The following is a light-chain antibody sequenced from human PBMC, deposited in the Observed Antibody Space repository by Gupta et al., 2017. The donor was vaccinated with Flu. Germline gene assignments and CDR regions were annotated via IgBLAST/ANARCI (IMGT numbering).Light chain of an antibody. CDR3: QQYDNLPPLT. CDR2: DAS. CDR1: QAISNY. Sequence: DIRMTQSPSSPSASVGDRVTITCPASQAISNYLNWYQQKPGKAPKLLIYDASNWETGVPSRFSGSGSGTDFTFTISSLQPEDIATYYCQQYDNLPPLTFGGGTKVEIK. J-gene: IGKJ4*01. V-gene: IGKV1-33*01.